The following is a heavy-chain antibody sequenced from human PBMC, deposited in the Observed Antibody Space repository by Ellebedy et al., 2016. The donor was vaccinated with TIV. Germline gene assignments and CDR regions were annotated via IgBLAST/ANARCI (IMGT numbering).Heavy chain of an antibody. CDR2: IRSTGSDK. CDR1: GFTFSNYN. Sequence: GESLKISCVVSGFTFSNYNMNWVRQSPGKGLEWVSSIRSTGSDKYYAESVKGRFTISRDNAQDTLFLQMNSLRAEDTAVYFCSRGWSTPDSWGQGTLVTVSS. CDR3: SRGWSTPDS. J-gene: IGHJ4*02. D-gene: IGHD2-15*01. V-gene: IGHV3-21*06.